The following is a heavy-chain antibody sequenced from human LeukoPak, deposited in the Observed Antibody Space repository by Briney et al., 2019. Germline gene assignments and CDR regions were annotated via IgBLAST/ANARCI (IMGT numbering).Heavy chain of an antibody. CDR2: INTDGSST. D-gene: IGHD3-3*01. J-gene: IGHJ4*02. CDR1: GFTFSSYW. Sequence: GGSLRLSCAASGFTFSSYWMHWVRQAPGKGLVWVSRINTDGSSTSYADSVKGRFTISRDNAKNTLYLQMNSLRAEDTAVYYCARDLPLYDFWSGYHGSPLGYWGQGTLVTVSS. V-gene: IGHV3-74*01. CDR3: ARDLPLYDFWSGYHGSPLGY.